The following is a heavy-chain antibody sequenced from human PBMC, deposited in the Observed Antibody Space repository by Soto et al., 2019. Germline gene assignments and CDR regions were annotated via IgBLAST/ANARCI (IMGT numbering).Heavy chain of an antibody. CDR2: ISSSSSYI. V-gene: IGHV3-21*01. J-gene: IGHJ6*03. Sequence: PGGSLRLSCAASGFTFSSYSMNWVRQAPGKGLEWVSSISSSSSYIYYADSVKGRFTISRDNAKNSLYLQMNSLRAEDTAVYYCAREYCSGGSCYSGPLSYYHYYYMDVWGKGTTVTVYS. CDR1: GFTFSSYS. CDR3: AREYCSGGSCYSGPLSYYHYYYMDV. D-gene: IGHD2-15*01.